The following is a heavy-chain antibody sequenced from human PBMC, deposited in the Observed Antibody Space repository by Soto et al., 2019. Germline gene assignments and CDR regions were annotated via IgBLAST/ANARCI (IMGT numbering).Heavy chain of an antibody. J-gene: IGHJ4*02. V-gene: IGHV3-11*01. D-gene: IGHD2-21*01. CDR2: ISNNGRTM. CDR1: GFTFSDYY. CDR3: ARLPPRSCSGDFCFPY. Sequence: GGSLRLSCVASGFTFSDYYMSWIRQTPGKGLEWTSYISNNGRTMYYRDSVKGRFTISRDNTKKVLYLQINGLRAEDTAVYYCARLPPRSCSGDFCFPYWGQGFLVTVSS.